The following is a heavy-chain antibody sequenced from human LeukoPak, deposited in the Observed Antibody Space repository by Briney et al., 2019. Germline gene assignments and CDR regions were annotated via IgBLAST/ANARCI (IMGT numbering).Heavy chain of an antibody. D-gene: IGHD6-13*01. Sequence: ASVKVSCKASGYTFTSYDMNWVRQATGQGLEWMGWMNPNSGNTGYAQKFQGRVTMTRNTSISTAYMELSSLTSEDTAVYYCARRKIAAAGPDYWGQGTLVTVSS. V-gene: IGHV1-8*01. CDR2: MNPNSGNT. CDR1: GYTFTSYD. J-gene: IGHJ4*02. CDR3: ARRKIAAAGPDY.